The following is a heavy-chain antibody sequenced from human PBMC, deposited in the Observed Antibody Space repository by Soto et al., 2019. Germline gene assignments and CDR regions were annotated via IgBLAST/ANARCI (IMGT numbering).Heavy chain of an antibody. CDR3: ARDGTLYDSRAYYYLY. CDR2: ITPMFGTA. CDR1: GGTFSSYT. Sequence: SVKVSCKASGGTFSSYTITWVRQAPGQGLEWMGGITPMFGTANYAQKFRGRVTITADESTSTAYMELSSLRSEDTAMYFCARDGTLYDSRAYYYLYWGQGTLVTVSS. J-gene: IGHJ4*02. V-gene: IGHV1-69*13. D-gene: IGHD3-22*01.